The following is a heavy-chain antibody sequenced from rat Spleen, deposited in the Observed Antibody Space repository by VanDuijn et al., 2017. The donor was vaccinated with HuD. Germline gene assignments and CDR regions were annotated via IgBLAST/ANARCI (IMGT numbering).Heavy chain of an antibody. D-gene: IGHD1-9*01. V-gene: IGHV5-46*01. CDR2: ISTSGGST. Sequence: EVQLVESGGGLVQPGRSMKLSCAASGFTFSSFPMAWVRQAPTKGLEWVATISTSGGSTYYRDSVKGRFTISRNNAKSTLYLQMNSLRSEDTATYFGVRYSGKYYGYNFLNYWGQGVMVTVSS. CDR1: GFTFSSFP. CDR3: VRYSGKYYGYNFLNY. J-gene: IGHJ2*01.